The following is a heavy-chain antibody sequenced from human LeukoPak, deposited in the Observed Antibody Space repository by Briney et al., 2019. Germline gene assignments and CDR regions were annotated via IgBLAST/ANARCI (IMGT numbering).Heavy chain of an antibody. CDR1: GVSMSTYY. V-gene: IGHV4-4*07. CDR3: AREGDYSHSFDY. J-gene: IGHJ4*02. Sequence: SETLSLTCTVSGVSMSTYYWSWIRQPAGKGLEWVGRIYTSGSTYYNPSLKSRVTMSVDTSKNHLSLKLSSVTAADTAVYYCAREGDYSHSFDYWGQGTLVTVSS. CDR2: IYTSGST. D-gene: IGHD4-11*01.